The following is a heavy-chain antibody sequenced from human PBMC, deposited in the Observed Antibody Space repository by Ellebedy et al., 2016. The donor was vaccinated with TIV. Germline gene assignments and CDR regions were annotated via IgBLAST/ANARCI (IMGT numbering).Heavy chain of an antibody. D-gene: IGHD3-16*01. CDR1: VYTLPDLS. Sequence: AASVKVSCKVSVYTLPDLSMHWVRQAPGKGLEWMGGFDPEDDETIYAQKVQGRVTMTEDTSTDTAYMELSSLRSEDTAVYYCVTDLEDGNYVRFFDLWGRGTLVTVSS. V-gene: IGHV1-24*01. CDR3: VTDLEDGNYVRFFDL. CDR2: FDPEDDET. J-gene: IGHJ2*01.